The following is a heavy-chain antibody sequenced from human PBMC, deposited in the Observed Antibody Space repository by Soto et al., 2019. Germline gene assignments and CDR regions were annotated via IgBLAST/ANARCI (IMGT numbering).Heavy chain of an antibody. CDR2: IYYSGTT. J-gene: IGHJ3*02. V-gene: IGHV4-30-4*01. CDR3: ATVTSKFGPRDAFDI. CDR1: GGSISSGDYY. Sequence: SETLSLTCTVSGGSISSGDYYWSWIRQPPGKGLEWIGYIYYSGTTYYNPSLKSRVTISVDTSKNQFSLKLSSVTAADTAVYYCATVTSKFGPRDAFDIWGQGTMVTVS. D-gene: IGHD3-16*01.